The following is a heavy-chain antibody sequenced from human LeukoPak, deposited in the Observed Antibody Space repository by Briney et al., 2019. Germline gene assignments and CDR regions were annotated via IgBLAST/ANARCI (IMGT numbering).Heavy chain of an antibody. J-gene: IGHJ4*02. V-gene: IGHV3-23*01. CDR2: ISGSGGRT. CDR3: AKDIFRWAFDY. D-gene: IGHD2-21*01. Sequence: AGGSLRLSCAVSGITLSNYGMSWVRQAPGKGLEWVAGISGSGGRTNYADAVKGRFTISRDNAKNTLFLQMNSLRVEDTAVYYCAKDIFRWAFDYWGQGALVTVSS. CDR1: GITLSNYG.